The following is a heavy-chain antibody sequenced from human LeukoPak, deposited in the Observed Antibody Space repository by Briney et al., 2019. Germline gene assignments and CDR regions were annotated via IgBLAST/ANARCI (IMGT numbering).Heavy chain of an antibody. CDR1: GYSFTSYW. V-gene: IGHV5-10-1*01. J-gene: IGHJ4*02. CDR3: ARHPPGGYYDSSGYYFGY. Sequence: GESLKISCKGSGYSFTSYWISWVRQMPGKGLEWRGRIDHSDSYTNYSPSFQGHVTISADKSISTAYLQWSSLKASDTAMYYCARHPPGGYYDSSGYYFGYWGQGTLVTVSS. D-gene: IGHD3-22*01. CDR2: IDHSDSYT.